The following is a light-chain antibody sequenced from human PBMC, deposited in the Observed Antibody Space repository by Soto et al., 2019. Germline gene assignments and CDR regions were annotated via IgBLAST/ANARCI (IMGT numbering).Light chain of an antibody. CDR3: SSYAGNNNFVV. J-gene: IGLJ2*01. V-gene: IGLV2-8*01. Sequence: QSVLTQPPSESGSPGQSVTISCTGTSSDVGAYKYVSWYHQHPGKAPKLMIYEVTKRPSGVPGRFSGSKSGNTASLTVSGLQAEDEADYYCSSYAGNNNFVVFGGGTKLTVL. CDR1: SSDVGAYKY. CDR2: EVT.